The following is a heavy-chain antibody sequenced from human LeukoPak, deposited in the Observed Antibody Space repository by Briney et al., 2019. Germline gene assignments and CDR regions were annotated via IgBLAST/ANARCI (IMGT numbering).Heavy chain of an antibody. D-gene: IGHD6-13*01. CDR3: ARTARIAATVGDYFDY. J-gene: IGHJ4*02. CDR2: INAGSGDT. CDR1: GYTSTSHA. Sequence: ASVKVSCKASGYTSTSHAIHWVRQAPGQRPEWMGWINAGSGDTKCSQNLEGRVTITRDTSASTAYMELSSLKSEDTAVYYCARTARIAATVGDYFDYWGQGTLVTVSS. V-gene: IGHV1-3*01.